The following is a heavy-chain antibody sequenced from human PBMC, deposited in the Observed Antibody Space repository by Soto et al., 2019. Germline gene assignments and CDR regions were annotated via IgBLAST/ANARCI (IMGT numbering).Heavy chain of an antibody. V-gene: IGHV3-30-3*01. J-gene: IGHJ4*02. D-gene: IGHD6-13*01. CDR3: AGPRKRQIAAAPFDY. Sequence: QVQLVESGGGVVQPGRSLRLSCAASGFTFSSYAMHWVRQAPGKGLEWVAVISYDGSNKYYADSVKGRFTISRDNSKNTLYLQMNSLRAEDTAVYYCAGPRKRQIAAAPFDYWGQGTLVTVCS. CDR2: ISYDGSNK. CDR1: GFTFSSYA.